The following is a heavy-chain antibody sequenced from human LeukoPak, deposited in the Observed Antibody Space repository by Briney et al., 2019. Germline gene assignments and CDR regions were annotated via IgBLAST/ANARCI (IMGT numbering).Heavy chain of an antibody. J-gene: IGHJ4*02. D-gene: IGHD3-9*01. CDR3: AKEVYDILTGYYRSSPFDY. V-gene: IGHV3-30*02. CDR1: GFTFSSYG. CDR2: IRYDGSNK. Sequence: PGGSLRLSCAASGFTFSSYGMHWVRQAPGKGLEWVAFIRYDGSNKYYADSVKGRFTISRDNSKNTLYLQMNSLRAEDTAVYYCAKEVYDILTGYYRSSPFDYWGQGTLVTVSS.